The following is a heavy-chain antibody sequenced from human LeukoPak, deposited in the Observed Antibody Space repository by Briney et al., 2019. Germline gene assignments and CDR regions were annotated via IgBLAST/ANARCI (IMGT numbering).Heavy chain of an antibody. CDR3: ARSGSSGSGAFDI. Sequence: GGSLRLSCAASGFTFSSYDMHWVRQATGKSLEWVSAIGTAGDTYYPGSVKGRFTISRENAKNSLYLQMNSLRAGDTAVYYCARSGSSGSGAFDIWGQGTMVTVSS. J-gene: IGHJ3*02. CDR2: IGTAGDT. D-gene: IGHD2-2*01. V-gene: IGHV3-13*01. CDR1: GFTFSSYD.